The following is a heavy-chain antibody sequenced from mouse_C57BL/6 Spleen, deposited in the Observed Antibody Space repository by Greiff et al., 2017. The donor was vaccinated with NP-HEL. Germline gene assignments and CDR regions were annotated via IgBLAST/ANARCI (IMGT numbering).Heavy chain of an antibody. D-gene: IGHD3-3*01. Sequence: EVQVVESGGGLVKPGGSLKLSCAASGFTFSSYAMSWVRQTPEKRLEWVATISDGGSYTYYPDNVKGRFTISRDNAKNNLYLQMSHLKSEDTAMYYCARDRAGDVDAMDDWGQGTSVTVSS. CDR1: GFTFSSYA. V-gene: IGHV5-4*01. CDR3: ARDRAGDVDAMDD. CDR2: ISDGGSYT. J-gene: IGHJ4*01.